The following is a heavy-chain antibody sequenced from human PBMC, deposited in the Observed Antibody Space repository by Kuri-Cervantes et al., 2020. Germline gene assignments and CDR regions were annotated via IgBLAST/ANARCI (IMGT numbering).Heavy chain of an antibody. J-gene: IGHJ5*02. Sequence: SQTLSLTCAVYGGSFSGYYWSWIRQPPGKGLEWIGEINHSGSTNYNPSLKSRITISVDTSKNQFSLKLSSVTAADTAVNYCARGHIVVVPAARNWFDPWGQGTLVTVSS. CDR2: INHSGST. D-gene: IGHD2-2*01. CDR3: ARGHIVVVPAARNWFDP. CDR1: GGSFSGYY. V-gene: IGHV4-34*01.